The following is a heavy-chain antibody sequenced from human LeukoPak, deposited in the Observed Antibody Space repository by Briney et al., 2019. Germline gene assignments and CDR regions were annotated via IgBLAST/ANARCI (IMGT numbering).Heavy chain of an antibody. V-gene: IGHV1-69*05. Sequence: LAASVKVSCKASGGTFSSYAISWVRQAPGQGLERMGGIIPIFGTANYAQKFQGRVTITTDESTSTAYMELSSLRSEDTAVYYCAAHYYDSSGYFDYWGQGTLVTVSS. CDR1: GGTFSSYA. D-gene: IGHD3-22*01. CDR3: AAHYYDSSGYFDY. J-gene: IGHJ4*02. CDR2: IIPIFGTA.